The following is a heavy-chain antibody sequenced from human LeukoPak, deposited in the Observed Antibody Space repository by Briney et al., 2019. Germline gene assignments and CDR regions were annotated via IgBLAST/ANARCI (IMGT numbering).Heavy chain of an antibody. CDR2: INHSGIT. Sequence: PSETLSLTCAVYGASFSGYYWSWIRQPPGKGLEWLGEINHSGITNYNPSLKSRVTLSVDTSKSQFSLKLTSVTAADTAVYYCAREGRDYDSLERMDVWGQGTTVTVSS. CDR3: AREGRDYDSLERMDV. J-gene: IGHJ6*02. CDR1: GASFSGYY. D-gene: IGHD3-16*01. V-gene: IGHV4-34*01.